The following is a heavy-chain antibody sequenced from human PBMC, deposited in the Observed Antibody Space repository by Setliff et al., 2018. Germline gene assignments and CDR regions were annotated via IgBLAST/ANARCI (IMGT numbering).Heavy chain of an antibody. V-gene: IGHV3-30*14. CDR1: GFTFGDYA. D-gene: IGHD2-15*01. J-gene: IGHJ3*02. CDR2: IWYDGSNK. CDR3: VCFSWRGCSGDTCYSGDDSFDM. Sequence: GGSLRLSCRGSGFTFGDYAMSWVRQAPGKGLEWVAYIWYDGSNKYYVDSVKGRFTVSRDNSKDTLYLQMNSLRVEDSAIYYCVCFSWRGCSGDTCYSGDDSFDMWGQGTVVTVS.